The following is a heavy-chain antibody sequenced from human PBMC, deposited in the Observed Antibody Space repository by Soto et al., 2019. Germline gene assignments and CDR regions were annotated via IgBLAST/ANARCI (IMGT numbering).Heavy chain of an antibody. Sequence: QLQLRESGPGLVKPSETLSLTCSVSGDSTTSDAYYWGWIRQPPGKGLEWLGSIYYSGYTYYNPSLKSRVTISVDRSRNQFSLNLRSVTAADTAVYYCVSGTSFYDVLTGYYVDSWFDPWGQGTLVTVSS. CDR1: GDSTTSDAYY. D-gene: IGHD3-9*01. CDR3: VSGTSFYDVLTGYYVDSWFDP. CDR2: IYYSGYT. J-gene: IGHJ5*02. V-gene: IGHV4-39*01.